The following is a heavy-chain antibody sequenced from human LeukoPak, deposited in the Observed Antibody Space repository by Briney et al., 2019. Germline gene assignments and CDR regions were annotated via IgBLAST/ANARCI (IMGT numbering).Heavy chain of an antibody. CDR3: ARGDIAGAGTAQGGSIEGDY. CDR1: GYTFTGYY. CDR2: INPNSGGT. D-gene: IGHD6-13*01. Sequence: GASVKVSCKASGYTFTGYYMHWVRQAPGQGLEWMGWINPNSGGTNYAQKFQGRVTMTRDTSISTAYMELSRLRSDDTAVYYCARGDIAGAGTAQGGSIEGDYWGQGTLVTVSS. V-gene: IGHV1-2*02. J-gene: IGHJ4*02.